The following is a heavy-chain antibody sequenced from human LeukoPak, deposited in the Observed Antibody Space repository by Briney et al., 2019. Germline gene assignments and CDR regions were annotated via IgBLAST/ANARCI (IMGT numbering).Heavy chain of an antibody. CDR1: GFTFTSYW. Sequence: GGSLRLSCAVSGFTFTSYWMNWVRQAPGKGLEWVASIRQDRGEKYYVDSVKGRFTISRDNTKNSLYLQMSSLRAEDTAVYYCARDGTAAGLYFDLWGQGTLVTVSS. CDR2: IRQDRGEK. J-gene: IGHJ4*01. D-gene: IGHD6-13*01. V-gene: IGHV3-7*01. CDR3: ARDGTAAGLYFDL.